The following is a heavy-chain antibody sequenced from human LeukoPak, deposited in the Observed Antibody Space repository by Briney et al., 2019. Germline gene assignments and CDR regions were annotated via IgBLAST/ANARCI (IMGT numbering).Heavy chain of an antibody. CDR1: GFTFDDYA. Sequence: RGSLRLSCAASGFTFDDYAMHWVRQAPGKGLEWVSLISGDGGSTYYADSVKGRFTISRDNSKNSLYLQMNSLGTEDTALYYCAKDHSSGMAPFFDYWGQGTLVTVSS. CDR2: ISGDGGST. CDR3: AKDHSSGMAPFFDY. J-gene: IGHJ4*02. D-gene: IGHD3-22*01. V-gene: IGHV3-43*02.